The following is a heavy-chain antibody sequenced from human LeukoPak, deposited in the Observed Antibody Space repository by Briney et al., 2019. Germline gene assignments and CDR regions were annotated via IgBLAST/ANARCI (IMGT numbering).Heavy chain of an antibody. D-gene: IGHD2-8*01. J-gene: IGHJ5*02. Sequence: PGGSLRLSCAASGLTFSSYSMNWVRQAPGKGLEWVSYISSSSSTIYYADSVKGRFTISRDNAKNSLYLQMNSLRAEDTAVYYCARVSYCTNGVCYTDENWFDPWGQGTLVTVSS. CDR1: GLTFSSYS. V-gene: IGHV3-48*01. CDR3: ARVSYCTNGVCYTDENWFDP. CDR2: ISSSSSTI.